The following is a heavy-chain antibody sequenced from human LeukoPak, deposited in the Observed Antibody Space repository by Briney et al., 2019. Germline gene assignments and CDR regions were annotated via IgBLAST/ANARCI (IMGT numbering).Heavy chain of an antibody. D-gene: IGHD6-13*01. Sequence: GGSLRLSCAASGFTFSSYSMNWVRQAPGKGLEWVSSISSSSSYIYYADSVKGRSTISRDNAKNSLYLQMNSLRAEDTAVYYCAKFIAAPFYFDYWGQGTLVTVSS. J-gene: IGHJ4*02. CDR1: GFTFSSYS. CDR2: ISSSSSYI. CDR3: AKFIAAPFYFDY. V-gene: IGHV3-21*01.